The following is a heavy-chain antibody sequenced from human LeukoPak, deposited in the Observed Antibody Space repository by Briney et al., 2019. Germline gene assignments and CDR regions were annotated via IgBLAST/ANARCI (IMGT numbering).Heavy chain of an antibody. D-gene: IGHD3-10*01. Sequence: GGSLRLSCAASGFTFSTYAMHWVRQAPGKGLEWVAVISYDGSNKYYADSVKGRFTISRDNSKNTLFLQMNSLRAEDTAVYYCARDEGDYYGSGSYLLVGQVGAFDIWGQGTMVTVSS. CDR1: GFTFSTYA. J-gene: IGHJ3*02. V-gene: IGHV3-30-3*01. CDR2: ISYDGSNK. CDR3: ARDEGDYYGSGSYLLVGQVGAFDI.